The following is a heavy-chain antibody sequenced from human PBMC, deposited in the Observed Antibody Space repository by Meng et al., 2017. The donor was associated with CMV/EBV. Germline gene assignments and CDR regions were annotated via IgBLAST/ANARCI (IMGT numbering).Heavy chain of an antibody. V-gene: IGHV3-21*04. CDR3: AKDLTLPTLYGMDV. CDR1: RFIFSRYV. Sequence: GESLKISCGVSRFIFSRYVIYCVRQALGKGLEWVSSISSSGLSIYYADSLKGRFTISRDNTKNSLYLQMNGLRAEDAAVYYCAKDLTLPTLYGMDVWGQGTAVTVSS. J-gene: IGHJ6*02. CDR2: ISSSGLSI.